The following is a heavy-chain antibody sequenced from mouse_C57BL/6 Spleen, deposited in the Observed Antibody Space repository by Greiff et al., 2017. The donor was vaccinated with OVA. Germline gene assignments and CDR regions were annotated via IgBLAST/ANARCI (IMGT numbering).Heavy chain of an antibody. Sequence: EVKVEESGGGLVQPGGSMKLSCVASGFTFSNYWMNWVRQSPEKGLEWVAQIRLKSDNYATHYAESVKGRFTISRDDSKSSVYLQMNNLRAEDTGIYYCTRLLLRSYWYFDVWGTGTTVTVSS. D-gene: IGHD1-1*01. J-gene: IGHJ1*03. V-gene: IGHV6-3*01. CDR2: IRLKSDNYAT. CDR1: GFTFSNYW. CDR3: TRLLLRSYWYFDV.